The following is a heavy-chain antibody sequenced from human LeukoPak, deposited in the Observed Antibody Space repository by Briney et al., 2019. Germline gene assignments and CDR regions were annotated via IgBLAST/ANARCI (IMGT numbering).Heavy chain of an antibody. D-gene: IGHD6-13*01. Sequence: TSETLSLTCTVSGGSIGSYYWSWIRQPPGKGLEWIGYIYYSGSTNYNPSLKSRVTISVDTSKNQFSLKLSSVTAADTAVYYCASTSGYSSSWYRFDYWGQGTLVTVSS. V-gene: IGHV4-59*01. CDR2: IYYSGST. J-gene: IGHJ4*02. CDR3: ASTSGYSSSWYRFDY. CDR1: GGSIGSYY.